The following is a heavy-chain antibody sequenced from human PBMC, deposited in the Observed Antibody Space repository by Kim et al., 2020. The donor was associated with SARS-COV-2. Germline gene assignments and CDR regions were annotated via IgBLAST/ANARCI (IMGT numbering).Heavy chain of an antibody. V-gene: IGHV3-23*01. CDR2: ISGGAVTT. D-gene: IGHD2-2*01. J-gene: IGHJ4*02. CDR1: GFTFSSYA. Sequence: GGSLRLSCAASGFTFSSYAMSWVRQAPGKGLEWVSSISGGAVTTYYADSVKGRFTISRDNSKNTLSLQMNSLRAEDTAVYYRAKGTTSTTYSATNYWGQGTLVTVSS. CDR3: AKGTTSTTYSATNY.